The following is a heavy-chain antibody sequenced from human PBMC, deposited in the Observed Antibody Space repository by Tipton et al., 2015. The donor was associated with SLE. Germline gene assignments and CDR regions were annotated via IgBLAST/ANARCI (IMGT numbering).Heavy chain of an antibody. CDR1: GGSISSDY. J-gene: IGHJ5*02. CDR2: LDPSGGT. D-gene: IGHD1-1*01. V-gene: IGHV4-4*07. CDR3: ARGQHQLGRFDP. Sequence: TLSLTRTVSGGSISSDYWSWLRQPAGKGLEWIGRLDPSGGTNYNPSLKSRVTMSVDTSKNQFSLKLNSVTAADTAVYYCARGQHQLGRFDPWGQGTLVTVSS.